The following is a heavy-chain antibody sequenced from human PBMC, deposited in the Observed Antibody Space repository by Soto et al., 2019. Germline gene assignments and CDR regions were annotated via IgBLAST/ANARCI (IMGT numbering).Heavy chain of an antibody. V-gene: IGHV1-46*04. D-gene: IGHD1-1*01. CDR1: GYTFTNYY. CDR3: ARDNSAANGVLDH. J-gene: IGHJ4*02. CDR2: INPSARSA. Sequence: GASVKVSCKASGYTFTNYYLHWVRQAPGQGLEWVGMINPSARSASYAQKLRGRLTMDGDTSTTTVYMELSRLTFEDTAVYFCARDNSAANGVLDHWGQGTLVTVSS.